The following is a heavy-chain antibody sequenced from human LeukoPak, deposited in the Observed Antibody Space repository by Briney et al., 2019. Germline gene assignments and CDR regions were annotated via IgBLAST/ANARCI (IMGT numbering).Heavy chain of an antibody. CDR1: GFTFSSYS. CDR3: ARDFRSGSQTVFDY. J-gene: IGHJ4*02. V-gene: IGHV3-21*01. CDR2: ISSSSSYI. D-gene: IGHD1-26*01. Sequence: GGSLRLSRAASGFTFSSYSMNWVRQAPGKGLEWVSSISSSSSYIYYADSVKGRFTISRDNAKSSLYLQMNSLRAEDTAVYYCARDFRSGSQTVFDYWGQGTLVTVSS.